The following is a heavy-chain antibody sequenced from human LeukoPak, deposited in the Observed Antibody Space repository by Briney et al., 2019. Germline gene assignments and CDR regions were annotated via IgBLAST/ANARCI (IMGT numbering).Heavy chain of an antibody. J-gene: IGHJ6*02. V-gene: IGHV3-23*01. CDR3: AKDDGDTAMAYDLFLPRVEGMDV. CDR1: GFTFSSYA. Sequence: TGGSLRLSCAASGFTFSSYAMSWVRQAPGKGLEWVSAISGSGGSTYYADSVKGRFTISRDNSKNTLYLQMNSLRAEDTAVYYCAKDDGDTAMAYDLFLPRVEGMDVWGQGTTVTVSS. D-gene: IGHD5-18*01. CDR2: ISGSGGST.